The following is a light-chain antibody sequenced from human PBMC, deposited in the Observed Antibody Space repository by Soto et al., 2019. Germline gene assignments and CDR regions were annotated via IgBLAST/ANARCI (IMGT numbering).Light chain of an antibody. J-gene: IGLJ2*01. CDR2: RNN. Sequence: QSVLTQPPSASGTPGQRVTNSCSASSSNIGSNYVYWYQQLPGTAPKLLIYRNNQRPSGVPDRFSGSKSGTSASLAISGLRSEDEADYYCAAWDDSLSGVVFGGGTKLTVL. CDR1: SSNIGSNY. CDR3: AAWDDSLSGVV. V-gene: IGLV1-47*01.